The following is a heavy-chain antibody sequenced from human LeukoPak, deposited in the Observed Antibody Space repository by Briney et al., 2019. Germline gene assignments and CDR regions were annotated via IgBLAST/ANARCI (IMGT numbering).Heavy chain of an antibody. CDR1: GFTFSSYA. Sequence: GGSLRLSCAASGFTFSSYAMSWVRQAPGKGLEWVSAISGSGGSTYYADSVKGRFTISRDNSKNTLYLQMNSLRAEDTAVYYCAGDPFGYSYGNWGQGTLVTVSS. CDR2: ISGSGGST. CDR3: AGDPFGYSYGN. V-gene: IGHV3-23*01. D-gene: IGHD5-18*01. J-gene: IGHJ4*02.